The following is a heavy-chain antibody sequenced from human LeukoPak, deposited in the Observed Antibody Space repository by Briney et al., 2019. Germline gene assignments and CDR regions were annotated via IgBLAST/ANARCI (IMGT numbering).Heavy chain of an antibody. CDR1: GLTFSGSV. J-gene: IGHJ4*02. V-gene: IGHV3-9*01. CDR2: IGWHSGSI. Sequence: GGSLRLSCAASGLTFSGSVMHWVRQAPGKGLEWVSGIGWHSGSIGYADSVKGRFTISRDNAKNSLYLQMKSLRAEDTALYYCAKDIAAGTNRNVFDSWGQGTLVTVSS. CDR3: AKDIAAGTNRNVFDS. D-gene: IGHD3-10*01.